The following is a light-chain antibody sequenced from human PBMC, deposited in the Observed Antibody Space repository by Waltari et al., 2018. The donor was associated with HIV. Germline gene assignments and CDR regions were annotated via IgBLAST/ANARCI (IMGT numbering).Light chain of an antibody. CDR2: GAS. J-gene: IGKJ2*03. CDR1: QSVG. CDR3: QQYGGSPYS. V-gene: IGKV3-20*01. Sequence: EIVLTQSPGTLSLSPGERATLTCRASQSVGLAWYQQKPGQAPRLLIYGASSRATGIPDRFRGSGSGTDFTLTITRLEPEDFAVYYCQQYGGSPYSFGQGTKLEI.